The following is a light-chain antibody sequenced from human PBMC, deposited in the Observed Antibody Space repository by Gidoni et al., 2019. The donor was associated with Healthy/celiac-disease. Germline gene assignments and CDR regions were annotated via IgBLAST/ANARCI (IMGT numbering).Light chain of an antibody. CDR3: QQYDNIPRT. CDR1: QDISNY. V-gene: IGKV1-33*01. CDR2: DAS. Sequence: DIQMTQSPSSLSASVGDRVTITCQASQDISNYLNWYQQKPGKAPKLLIYDASNLETGVPSRFSGSGSGTDFTFTISSLQPADIATYYCQQYDNIPRTFGQGTKLEIK. J-gene: IGKJ2*01.